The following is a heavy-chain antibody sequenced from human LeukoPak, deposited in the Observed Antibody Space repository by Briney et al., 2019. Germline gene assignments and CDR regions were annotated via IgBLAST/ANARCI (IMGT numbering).Heavy chain of an antibody. Sequence: TSGTLSLTCAVSGGSISSSNWWSWVRQPPGKGLEWIGYIYYSGSTYYNPSLKSRITISVDTSKNQFSLKLSSVTAADTAVYYCARALSYYYGSGSLGFDYWGQGTLVTVSS. D-gene: IGHD3-10*01. J-gene: IGHJ4*02. V-gene: IGHV4-4*02. CDR3: ARALSYYYGSGSLGFDY. CDR2: IYYSGST. CDR1: GGSISSSNW.